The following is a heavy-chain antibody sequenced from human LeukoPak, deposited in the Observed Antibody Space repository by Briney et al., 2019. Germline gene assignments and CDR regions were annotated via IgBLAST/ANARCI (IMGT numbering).Heavy chain of an antibody. Sequence: QLGGSLRLSCAASGFTFTRYWMHWVRQAPGKGLVWVSRINTDGSSTAYADSVKGRFTISRDNAKNTVYLQMNSLGAEDTAVYYCARVQNEWQLLPGFDYWGQGTLVTVSS. J-gene: IGHJ4*02. CDR3: ARVQNEWQLLPGFDY. CDR1: GFTFTRYW. V-gene: IGHV3-74*01. D-gene: IGHD1-26*01. CDR2: INTDGSST.